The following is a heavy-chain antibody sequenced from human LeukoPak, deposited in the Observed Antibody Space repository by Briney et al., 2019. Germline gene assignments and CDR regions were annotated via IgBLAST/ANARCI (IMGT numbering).Heavy chain of an antibody. J-gene: IGHJ6*02. V-gene: IGHV1-18*01. CDR2: MNSYNGNI. CDR1: GYTFNSHG. D-gene: IGHD3-3*01. Sequence: GASVKVSCKASGYTFNSHGISWVRQAPGQGPEWVGWMNSYNGNIRYAQKFQGRVTMTTDTSTSTAFMELRSLTSDDTAVYYCARDQDFNVDVWGQGTTVTVSS. CDR3: ARDQDFNVDV.